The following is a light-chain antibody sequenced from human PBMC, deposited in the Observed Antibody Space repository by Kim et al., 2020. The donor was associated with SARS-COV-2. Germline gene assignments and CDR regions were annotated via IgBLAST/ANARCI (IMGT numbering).Light chain of an antibody. Sequence: VALGQTVRITCQGDSLRSYYATWFQQKPGQAPIVVIYGKNNRPSGIPDRFSGSSSGDTASLTITGTQAGDEADYYCNSRDSNDNVVFGGGTQLTVL. V-gene: IGLV3-19*01. CDR2: GKN. CDR3: NSRDSNDNVV. CDR1: SLRSYY. J-gene: IGLJ2*01.